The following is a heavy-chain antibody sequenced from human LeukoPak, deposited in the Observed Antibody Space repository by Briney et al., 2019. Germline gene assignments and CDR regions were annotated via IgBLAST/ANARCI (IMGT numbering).Heavy chain of an antibody. CDR1: GYTFTGYY. D-gene: IGHD5-18*01. CDR2: INPNSGGT. J-gene: IGHJ4*02. V-gene: IGHV1-2*02. Sequence: ASVKVSCKASGYTFTGYYMHWVRQAPGQGLEWMGWINPNSGGTNYAQKFQGRVTMTRDASISTAYMELSRLRSDDTAVYYCAREYVDTAMVPTFDYWGQGTLVTVSS. CDR3: AREYVDTAMVPTFDY.